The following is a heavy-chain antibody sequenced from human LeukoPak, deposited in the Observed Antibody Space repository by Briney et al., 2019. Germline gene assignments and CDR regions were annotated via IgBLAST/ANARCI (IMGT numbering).Heavy chain of an antibody. V-gene: IGHV1-18*01. J-gene: IGHJ4*02. D-gene: IGHD4-17*01. CDR1: GYTFTSYP. Sequence: ASVKVSCKASGYTFTSYPISWVRQAPGQGLEWMGSITTYNGNTNYAQKLQGRVTMTTDTSTSTAYMDLRGLRSDDTAVYYCARGYDYGDYVGDFDYWGQGTLVTVSS. CDR2: ITTYNGNT. CDR3: ARGYDYGDYVGDFDY.